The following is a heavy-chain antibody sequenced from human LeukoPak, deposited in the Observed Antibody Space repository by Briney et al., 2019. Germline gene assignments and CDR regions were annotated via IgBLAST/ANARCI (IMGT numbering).Heavy chain of an antibody. V-gene: IGHV3-23*01. CDR2: ISGSGGST. J-gene: IGHJ4*02. Sequence: GGSLRLSCAASGFTFSSYAMSWVRQAPGQGLEWVSAISGSGGSTYYADSVKGRFTISRDNSKNTLYLQMNSLRAEDTAVYYCAKDGYDFWSGSDYWGQGTLVTVSS. CDR1: GFTFSSYA. CDR3: AKDGYDFWSGSDY. D-gene: IGHD3-3*01.